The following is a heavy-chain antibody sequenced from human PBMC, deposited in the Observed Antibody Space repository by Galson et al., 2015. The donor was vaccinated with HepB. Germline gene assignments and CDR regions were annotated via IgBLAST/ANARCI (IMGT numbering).Heavy chain of an antibody. Sequence: SVKVSCKASGYTFNTYGISWVRQAPGQGLEWMGWISDYNGKRDYAQRFQGRVTMTTDTSTNTAYMELRSLRSDDTAVYYCARDAYYDSWSGFRYSGMDVWGQGTTVTVSS. CDR1: GYTFNTYG. D-gene: IGHD3-3*01. J-gene: IGHJ6*02. CDR2: ISDYNGKR. V-gene: IGHV1-18*04. CDR3: ARDAYYDSWSGFRYSGMDV.